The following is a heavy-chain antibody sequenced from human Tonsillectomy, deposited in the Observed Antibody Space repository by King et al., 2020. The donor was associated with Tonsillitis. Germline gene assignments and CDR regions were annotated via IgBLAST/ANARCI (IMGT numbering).Heavy chain of an antibody. CDR1: GFSFSDSY. Sequence: QLVQSGGGLVKPGGSLRLSCVVSGFSFSDSYMFWIRQAPGKGLDWISYISSSSIDTKYADSVKGRFTISRDNAKNSLYLQMNSLRVEDTAVYYCARSRNYYEGGGPDPDLYFDLWGRGPLVTVSS. V-gene: IGHV3-11*06. J-gene: IGHJ2*01. CDR2: ISSSSIDT. CDR3: ARSRNYYEGGGPDPDLYFDL. D-gene: IGHD3-22*01.